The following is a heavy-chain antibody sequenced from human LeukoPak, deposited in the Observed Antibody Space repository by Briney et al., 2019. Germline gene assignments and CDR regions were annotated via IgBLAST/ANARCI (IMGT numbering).Heavy chain of an antibody. CDR3: AREGSITMVRGADY. D-gene: IGHD3-10*01. J-gene: IGHJ4*02. V-gene: IGHV3-11*01. Sequence: GGSLRLSCAASGFTFSDYYMSWIRQAPGKGLEWVSYISSSGSTIYYADSVKGRFTISSDNAKNSLYLKMNSLRADDTAVYYCAREGSITMVRGADYWGQGTLVTVSS. CDR2: ISSSGSTI. CDR1: GFTFSDYY.